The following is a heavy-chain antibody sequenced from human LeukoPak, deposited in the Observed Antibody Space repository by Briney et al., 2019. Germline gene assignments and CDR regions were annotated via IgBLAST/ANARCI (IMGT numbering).Heavy chain of an antibody. CDR1: GFTFSSYA. CDR3: AKPQGKYYDFWSGYYSS. V-gene: IGHV3-23*01. J-gene: IGHJ4*02. D-gene: IGHD3-3*01. Sequence: SGGSLRLSCAASGFTFSSYAMSWVRQAPGKGLEWVSAISGSGGSTYYADSVKGRFTISRDNSKNTLYLQMNSLRAEDTAVYYCAKPQGKYYDFWSGYYSSWGQGTLVTVSS. CDR2: ISGSGGST.